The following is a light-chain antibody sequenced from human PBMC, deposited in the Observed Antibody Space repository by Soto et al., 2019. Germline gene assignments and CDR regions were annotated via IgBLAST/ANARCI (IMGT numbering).Light chain of an antibody. Sequence: QSVLTQPPSVSAAPGQKVTISCSGTRSNIGKDFVSWYQQLPGRAPKPLIYDNNKRPSGIPDRFSASKSGTSATLDIAGLQTGDEAVYYCGTWDGGLTAGVFGGGTKLTVL. CDR2: DNN. CDR1: RSNIGKDF. CDR3: GTWDGGLTAGV. V-gene: IGLV1-51*01. J-gene: IGLJ3*02.